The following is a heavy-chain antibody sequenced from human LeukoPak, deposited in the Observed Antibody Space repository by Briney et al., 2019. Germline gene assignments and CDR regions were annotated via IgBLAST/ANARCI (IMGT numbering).Heavy chain of an antibody. CDR2: IIPIFGTA. Sequence: SVKVSCKASGGTFSSYAISWVRQAPGQGLEWMGGIIPIFGTANYAQKFQGRVTITTDESTSTAYMELSSLRSEDTAVYYCAGAKDYGDYVFDYWGQGTLVTVSS. D-gene: IGHD4-17*01. CDR3: AGAKDYGDYVFDY. V-gene: IGHV1-69*05. J-gene: IGHJ4*02. CDR1: GGTFSSYA.